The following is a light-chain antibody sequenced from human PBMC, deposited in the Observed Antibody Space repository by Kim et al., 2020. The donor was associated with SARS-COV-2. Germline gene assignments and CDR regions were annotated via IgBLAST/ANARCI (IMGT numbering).Light chain of an antibody. Sequence: QSALTQPASVSGSPGQSITISCTGTSIDVGGYDYVSWYQHPPGKAPELIIYDVSKRPSGVSDRFSGSKSGNTASLTISGLPAEDEADYYCSSYTSSSTYVFGTGTKVTVL. V-gene: IGLV2-14*03. CDR2: DVS. CDR1: SIDVGGYDY. CDR3: SSYTSSSTYV. J-gene: IGLJ1*01.